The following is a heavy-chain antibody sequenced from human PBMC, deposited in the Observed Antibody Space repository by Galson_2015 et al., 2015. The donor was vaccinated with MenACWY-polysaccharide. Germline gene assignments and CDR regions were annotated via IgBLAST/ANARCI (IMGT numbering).Heavy chain of an antibody. Sequence: SLRLSCAASGFTVSSNYMSWVRQAPGKGLEWVSVIYSGGSTYYADSVKGRFTISRDNSKNTLYLQMNSLRAEDTAVYHCARDGYYYDSSGYYSDYWGQGTLVTVSS. CDR3: ARDGYYYDSSGYYSDY. CDR2: IYSGGST. V-gene: IGHV3-66*01. D-gene: IGHD3-22*01. J-gene: IGHJ4*02. CDR1: GFTVSSNY.